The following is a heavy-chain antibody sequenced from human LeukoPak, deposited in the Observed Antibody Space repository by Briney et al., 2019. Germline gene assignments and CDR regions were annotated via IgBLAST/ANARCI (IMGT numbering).Heavy chain of an antibody. CDR1: GHSFTSYW. Sequence: GESLKISCKGSGHSFTSYWIGWVRQMPGKGLEWMGIIYPGDSDTRYSPSFQGQVTISADKSISTAYLQWSSLKASDTAMYYCARQPGFGQKITKLPPDYWGQGTLVTVSS. CDR2: IYPGDSDT. D-gene: IGHD3-10*01. J-gene: IGHJ4*02. CDR3: ARQPGFGQKITKLPPDY. V-gene: IGHV5-51*01.